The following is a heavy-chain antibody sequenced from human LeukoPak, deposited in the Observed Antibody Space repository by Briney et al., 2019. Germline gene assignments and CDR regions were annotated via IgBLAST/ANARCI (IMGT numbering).Heavy chain of an antibody. J-gene: IGHJ3*02. CDR1: GFSLSTSGVD. CDR3: AHVQLFGGGGAFDI. CDR2: IYWDHDK. D-gene: IGHD3-16*01. Sequence: SGPTLVKPTQTLTLTCTFSGFSLSTSGVDVCWIRQPPGKALAWPALIYWDHDKRYSPSLKSRLTITKDTSKNQVVHTMTNMDPVDTATYYCAHVQLFGGGGAFDIWGQGTMVTVSS. V-gene: IGHV2-5*02.